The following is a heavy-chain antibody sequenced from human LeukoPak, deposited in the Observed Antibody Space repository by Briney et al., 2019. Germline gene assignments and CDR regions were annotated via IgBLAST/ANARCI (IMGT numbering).Heavy chain of an antibody. Sequence: GRSLTLSCADSGFTFSTYGMHWVRQAPGKGLEWVAVMSFDGSDKYYADSVKGRFTISRDNSKNTLYLQMNSLRAGDTAVYYCAKADCTTTSCYFDPWGQGTLVTVSS. J-gene: IGHJ5*02. D-gene: IGHD2-2*01. CDR1: GFTFSTYG. CDR2: MSFDGSDK. CDR3: AKADCTTTSCYFDP. V-gene: IGHV3-30*18.